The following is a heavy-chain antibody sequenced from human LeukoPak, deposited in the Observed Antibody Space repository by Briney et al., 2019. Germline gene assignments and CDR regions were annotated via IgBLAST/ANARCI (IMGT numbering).Heavy chain of an antibody. CDR1: GFTFSNAR. CDR2: IKSKTDGGTT. J-gene: IGHJ4*02. Sequence: PGGSLRLSCAASGFTFSNARMSWVRQAPGEGLEWIGRIKSKTDGGTTDSAAPVKGRFTISRDDSKNTLYLQMNSLKTEDTAVYYCTTDPYYYDSSAYTSDYWGQGTLVTVSS. CDR3: TTDPYYYDSSAYTSDY. D-gene: IGHD3-22*01. V-gene: IGHV3-15*01.